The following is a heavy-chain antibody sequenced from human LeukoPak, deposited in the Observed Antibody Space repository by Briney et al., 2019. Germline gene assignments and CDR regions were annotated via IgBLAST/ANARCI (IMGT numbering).Heavy chain of an antibody. CDR1: GFTFDDYA. CDR2: ISWNSGSI. D-gene: IGHD6-13*01. J-gene: IGHJ4*02. Sequence: GGSLRLSCAASGFTFDDYAMHWVRQAPGKGLEWVSGISWNSGSIGYADSVKGRFTISRDNAKNTLYLQMNSLRAEDTAVYYCARVSSSSWWALDYWGQGTLVTVSS. V-gene: IGHV3-9*01. CDR3: ARVSSSSWWALDY.